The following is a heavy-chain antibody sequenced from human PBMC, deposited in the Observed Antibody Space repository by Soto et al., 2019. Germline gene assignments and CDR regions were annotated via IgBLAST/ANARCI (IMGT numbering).Heavy chain of an antibody. CDR1: GGSVSNYY. D-gene: IGHD2-15*01. V-gene: IGHV4-4*07. J-gene: IGHJ4*02. CDR3: ARANVGPPGGGSWTMPFDF. Sequence: QVQLQESGPGLVKPSETLSLTCSVSGGSVSNYYWSWFRQPAGKGLEWIGRIYTGGSNNYNPSLKSRVTLSVDTSKNQFSLRLTSVTAADTAVYYCARANVGPPGGGSWTMPFDFWGQGTLVTVSS. CDR2: IYTGGSN.